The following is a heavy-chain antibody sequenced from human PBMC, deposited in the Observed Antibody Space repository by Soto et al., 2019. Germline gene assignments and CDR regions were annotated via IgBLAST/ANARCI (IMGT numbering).Heavy chain of an antibody. CDR2: ISSSSSYI. D-gene: IGHD2-21*02. CDR3: ARAFGDAYYFDY. Sequence: PGGSLRLSCAASGFTFSSYSMNWVRQAPGKGLEWVSSISSSSSYIYYADSVKGRFTISRDNAKNSLYLQMNSLRAEDTAVYYCARAFGDAYYFDYWGQGTMVTVYS. V-gene: IGHV3-21*01. CDR1: GFTFSSYS. J-gene: IGHJ4*02.